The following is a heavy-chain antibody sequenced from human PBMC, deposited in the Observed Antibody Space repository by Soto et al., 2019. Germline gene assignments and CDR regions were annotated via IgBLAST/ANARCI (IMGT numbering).Heavy chain of an antibody. Sequence: SQTLSLTCAISGDSVSSNSATWSWIRQSPSRGLEWLGRTYYRSKWYNEYAVSVRSRITINPDTSKNQFSLQLNSVTPEDSAVYYCARKYGYSFDYWGQGNLVTLSS. V-gene: IGHV6-1*01. CDR3: ARKYGYSFDY. D-gene: IGHD2-15*01. CDR1: GDSVSSNSAT. CDR2: TYYRSKWYN. J-gene: IGHJ4*02.